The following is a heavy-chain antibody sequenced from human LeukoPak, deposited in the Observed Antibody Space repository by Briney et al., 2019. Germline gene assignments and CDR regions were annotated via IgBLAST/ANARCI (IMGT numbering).Heavy chain of an antibody. CDR2: IKPNSGGT. CDR1: GYTFTGYY. CDR3: ARVEGIRQWLVQGAYYFDY. J-gene: IGHJ4*02. V-gene: IGHV1-2*06. Sequence: GASVKVSCKASGYTFTGYYMHWVRQAPGQGLEWMGRIKPNSGGTNYAQKFQGRVTMTRDKSISTAYMELSRLRSDDTAVYYCARVEGIRQWLVQGAYYFDYWGQGTLVTVSS. D-gene: IGHD6-19*01.